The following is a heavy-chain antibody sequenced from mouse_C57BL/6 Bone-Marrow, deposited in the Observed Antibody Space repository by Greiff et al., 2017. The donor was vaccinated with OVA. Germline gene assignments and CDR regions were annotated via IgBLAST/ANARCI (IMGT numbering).Heavy chain of an antibody. CDR3: ARRATVSYWYFDV. CDR1: GYTFTDYY. CDR2: IYPGSGNT. Sequence: QVQLKESGAELVRPGASVKLSCKASGYTFTDYYINWVKQRPGQGLEWIARIYPGSGNTYYNEKFKGKATLTAEKSSSTAYMQLSSLTSEDSAVYFCARRATVSYWYFDVWGTGTTVTVSS. V-gene: IGHV1-76*01. J-gene: IGHJ1*03. D-gene: IGHD1-1*01.